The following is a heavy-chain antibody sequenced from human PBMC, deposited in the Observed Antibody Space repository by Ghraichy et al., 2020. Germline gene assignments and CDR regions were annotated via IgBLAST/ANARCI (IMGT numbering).Heavy chain of an antibody. CDR3: AREGPPEAEAVY. CDR1: GGTFSSYA. V-gene: IGHV1-69*13. CDR2: IIPIFGKA. Sequence: SVKVSCKASGGTFSSYAISWVRQAPGQGLEWMGGIIPIFGKANYAQKFQGRVTITADESTSTAYMELSSLRSEDTAVYYCAREGPPEAEAVYWGQGTSVTGSP. J-gene: IGHJ4*02.